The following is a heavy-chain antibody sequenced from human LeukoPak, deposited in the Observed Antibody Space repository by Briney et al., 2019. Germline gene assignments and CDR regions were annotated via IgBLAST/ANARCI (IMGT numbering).Heavy chain of an antibody. CDR1: GFTFSSCW. CDR2: IKQDGSEK. Sequence: GGSLRLSCAASGFTFSSCWMSWVRQAPGKGLEWVANIKQDGSEKYYVDSVKGRFTISRDNAKNSLFLQMNSLRAEDTAVYYCAREYSSGWDAEYFQHWGQGTLVTVSS. V-gene: IGHV3-7*01. CDR3: AREYSSGWDAEYFQH. D-gene: IGHD6-19*01. J-gene: IGHJ1*01.